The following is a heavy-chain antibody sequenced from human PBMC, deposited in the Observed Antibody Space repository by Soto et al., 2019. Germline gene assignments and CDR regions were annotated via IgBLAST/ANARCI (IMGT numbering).Heavy chain of an antibody. V-gene: IGHV3-30-3*01. J-gene: IGHJ5*02. CDR3: ARDPQRYYDSSGYSDNNWFDP. D-gene: IGHD3-22*01. CDR2: ISYDGSNK. CDR1: GFTFRSYA. Sequence: PGGSLRLSCAASGFTFRSYAMHWVRQAPGKGLEWVAVISYDGSNKYYADSVKGRFTISRDNSKNTLYLQMNSLRAEDTAVYYCARDPQRYYDSSGYSDNNWFDPWGQGTLVTVSS.